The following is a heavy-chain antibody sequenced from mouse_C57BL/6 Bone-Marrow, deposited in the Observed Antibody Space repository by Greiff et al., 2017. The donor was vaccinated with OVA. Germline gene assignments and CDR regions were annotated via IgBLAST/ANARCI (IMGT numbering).Heavy chain of an antibody. Sequence: VQLQQSGAELAKPGASVKLSCKASGYTFTSYWMHWVKQRPGQGLEWIGYINPSSGYTKYNQKFKDKAPLTADKSSSPAYMQLRSLTYEDSAVYDCATPYYSNYEWFAYWGQGTLVTVSA. D-gene: IGHD2-5*01. V-gene: IGHV1-7*01. CDR3: ATPYYSNYEWFAY. CDR2: INPSSGYT. CDR1: GYTFTSYW. J-gene: IGHJ3*01.